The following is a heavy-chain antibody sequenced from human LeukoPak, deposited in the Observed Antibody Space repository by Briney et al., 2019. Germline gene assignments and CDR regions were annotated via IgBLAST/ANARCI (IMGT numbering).Heavy chain of an antibody. D-gene: IGHD4-23*01. CDR2: IYRGDSDT. V-gene: IGHV5-51*01. Sequence: VESLMISCKGSGYSFTSYWIGWVRQMPGKGLEWMGIIYRGDSDTRYSPSFQGQVTISADKSISTAYLQWSSLKASDTAMYYCARSSYDYGGNTDYWGQGTLVTVSS. CDR3: ARSSYDYGGNTDY. CDR1: GYSFTSYW. J-gene: IGHJ4*02.